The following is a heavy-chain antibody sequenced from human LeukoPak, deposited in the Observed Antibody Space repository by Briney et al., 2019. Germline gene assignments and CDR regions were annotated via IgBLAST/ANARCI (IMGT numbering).Heavy chain of an antibody. Sequence: GASVKVSCKASRGTFSSYAISWVRQATGQGLEWMGWMNPNSGNTGYAQKFQGRVTMTRNTSISTAYMELSSLRSEDTAVYYCARGRREVRGYFWGQGTLVIVSS. J-gene: IGHJ4*02. CDR1: RGTFSSYA. D-gene: IGHD3-10*01. CDR3: ARGRREVRGYF. CDR2: MNPNSGNT. V-gene: IGHV1-8*02.